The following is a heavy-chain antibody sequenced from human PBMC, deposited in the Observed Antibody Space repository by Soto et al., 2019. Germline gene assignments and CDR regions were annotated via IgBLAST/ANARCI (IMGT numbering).Heavy chain of an antibody. J-gene: IGHJ4*02. CDR2: INHSGST. CDR3: ARLYPPLRGSSRLDY. CDR1: GGSFSGYY. V-gene: IGHV4-34*01. Sequence: SETLSLTCAVYGGSFSGYYWSWIRQPPGKGLEWIGEINHSGSTNYNPSLKSRVTISVDTSKNQFSLKLSSVTAADTAVYYCARLYPPLRGSSRLDYWGQGTLVTVSS. D-gene: IGHD6-13*01.